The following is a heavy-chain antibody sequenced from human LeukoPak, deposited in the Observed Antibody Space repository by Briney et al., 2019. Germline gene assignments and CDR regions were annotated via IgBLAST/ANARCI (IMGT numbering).Heavy chain of an antibody. J-gene: IGHJ6*03. D-gene: IGHD5-18*01. CDR2: ISYDGSNK. CDR3: AKERGYSYGVWYYYMDV. Sequence: GRSLRLSCAASGFTFSSYGMHWVRQAPGKGLEWVAVISYDGSNKYYADSVKGRFTISRDNSKNTLYLQMNSLRAVDTAVYYCAKERGYSYGVWYYYMDVWGKGTTVTVSS. V-gene: IGHV3-30*18. CDR1: GFTFSSYG.